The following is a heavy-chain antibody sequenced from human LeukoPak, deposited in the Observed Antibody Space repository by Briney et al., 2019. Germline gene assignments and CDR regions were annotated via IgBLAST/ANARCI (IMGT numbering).Heavy chain of an antibody. CDR1: GYAFTSYG. J-gene: IGHJ4*02. CDR2: ISAYNGNT. V-gene: IGHV1-18*01. Sequence: ASVKVSCKASGYAFTSYGISWVRQAPGQGLEWIGWISAYNGNTNYAQKLQGRVTMTTDTSTSTAYMELRSLRSDDTAVYYCARPYYDILTGLYYFDYWGQGTLVTVSS. D-gene: IGHD3-9*01. CDR3: ARPYYDILTGLYYFDY.